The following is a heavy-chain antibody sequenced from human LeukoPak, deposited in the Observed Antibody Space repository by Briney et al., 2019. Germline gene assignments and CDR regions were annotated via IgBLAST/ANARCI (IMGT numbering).Heavy chain of an antibody. V-gene: IGHV1-69*05. J-gene: IGHJ4*02. CDR2: IIPIFGTA. Sequence: GASVKVSCKASGYTFTCYAISWVRQAPGQGLEWMGGIIPIFGTANYAQKFQGRVTITTDESTSTAYMELSSLRSEDTAVYYCARDFDGFDYWGQGTLVTVSS. CDR1: GYTFTCYA. CDR3: ARDFDGFDY.